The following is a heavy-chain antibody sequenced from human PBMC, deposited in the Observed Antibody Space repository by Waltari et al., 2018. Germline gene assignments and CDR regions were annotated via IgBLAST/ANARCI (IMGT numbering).Heavy chain of an antibody. CDR2: IYYSGST. Sequence: QVQLQESGPGLVKPSETLSLTCTVSGGSISSYYWSWIRQPPGKGLEWIGYIYYSGSTHYHPVLKRRVTISVDTSKHQFSLELSSGTAADTAVYYCAREVRDGYMEGNYCDYWGQGTLVTVSS. CDR1: GGSISSYY. D-gene: IGHD5-12*01. V-gene: IGHV4-59*01. J-gene: IGHJ4*02. CDR3: AREVRDGYMEGNYCDY.